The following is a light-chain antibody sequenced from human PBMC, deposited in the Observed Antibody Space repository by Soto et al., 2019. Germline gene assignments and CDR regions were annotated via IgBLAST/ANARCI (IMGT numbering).Light chain of an antibody. CDR3: QKYNSSTRN. J-gene: IGKJ1*01. Sequence: DIQMTQSPSSLSESVGDRVTITCRASQGISNYLAWYQQKPGKVPKLLIYAASTLQSGVPSRFSGSGSGTDFTLAISSLQPKDVATYYCQKYNSSTRNFSQGTKVEIK. CDR1: QGISNY. CDR2: AAS. V-gene: IGKV1-27*01.